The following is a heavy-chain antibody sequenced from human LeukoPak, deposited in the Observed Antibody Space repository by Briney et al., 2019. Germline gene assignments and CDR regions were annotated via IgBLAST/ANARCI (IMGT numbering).Heavy chain of an antibody. CDR1: GFTFSSYW. CDR2: IKQDGSEK. Sequence: GGSLRLSCAASGFTFSSYWMSWVRQAPGKGLEWVANIKQDGSEKYYVDSVRGRFTISRDNAKNSLYLQMNSLRAEDTAVYYCARDPNKYNWNDGYDYWGQATLVTVSS. D-gene: IGHD1-20*01. V-gene: IGHV3-7*01. CDR3: ARDPNKYNWNDGYDY. J-gene: IGHJ4*02.